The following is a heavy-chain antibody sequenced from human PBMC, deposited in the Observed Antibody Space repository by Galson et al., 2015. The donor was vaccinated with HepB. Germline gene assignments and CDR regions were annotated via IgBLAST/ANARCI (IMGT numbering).Heavy chain of an antibody. V-gene: IGHV3-48*01. CDR2: ISSSSSTI. D-gene: IGHD3-22*01. J-gene: IGHJ3*02. CDR3: ARSAYYDSSAYAFDI. CDR1: GFTFSSYS. Sequence: SLRLSCAASGFTFSSYSMNWVRQAPGKGLEWVSYISSSSSTIYYADSVKGRFTISRDNAKNSLYLQMNSLRAEDTAVYYCARSAYYDSSAYAFDIWGQGTMVTVSS.